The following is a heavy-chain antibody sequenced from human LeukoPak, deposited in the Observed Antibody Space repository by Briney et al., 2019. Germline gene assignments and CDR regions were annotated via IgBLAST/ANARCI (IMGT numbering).Heavy chain of an antibody. Sequence: PGGSLRLSCAASGFTFSNYAMSWVRQAPGKGREWVSLISGSGGSTFYADSVKGRFTISRDTSKNTLYLQMNSLRAEDTAVYYCAKGLGERAAGGPFDYWGQGTLVTVSS. CDR3: AKGLGERAAGGPFDY. CDR2: ISGSGGST. D-gene: IGHD6-13*01. J-gene: IGHJ4*02. V-gene: IGHV3-23*01. CDR1: GFTFSNYA.